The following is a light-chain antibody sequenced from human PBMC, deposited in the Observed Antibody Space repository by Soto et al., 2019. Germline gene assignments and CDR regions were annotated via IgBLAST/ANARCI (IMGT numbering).Light chain of an antibody. J-gene: IGLJ1*01. Sequence: QSVLTQPPSVSGAPGQRVTISCTGSSSNIGAGYDVHWYQQRPGAAPKLLISANINRPSGVPDRFSGSKSGTSASLAITGLQADDEGDYYCQSYDSTLSARDVFGTGTKLTAL. CDR2: ANI. CDR3: QSYDSTLSARDV. CDR1: SSNIGAGYD. V-gene: IGLV1-40*01.